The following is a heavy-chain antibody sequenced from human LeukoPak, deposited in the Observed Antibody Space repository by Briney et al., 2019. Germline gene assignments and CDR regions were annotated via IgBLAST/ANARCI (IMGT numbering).Heavy chain of an antibody. Sequence: GGCLRLSCAASGFTFSNAWMSGVRQAPGKGLEWGGRIKSKTDGGTTDYAAPVKGRFTISRDDSKNTLYLQMNSLKTEETAVYYCTTDLVVVNWGQGTLVTVSS. CDR3: TTDLVVVN. D-gene: IGHD2-15*01. CDR2: IKSKTDGGTT. J-gene: IGHJ4*02. CDR1: GFTFSNAW. V-gene: IGHV3-15*01.